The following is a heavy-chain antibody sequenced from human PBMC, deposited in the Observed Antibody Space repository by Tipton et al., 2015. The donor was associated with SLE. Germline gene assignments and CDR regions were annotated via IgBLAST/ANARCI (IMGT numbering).Heavy chain of an antibody. CDR3: ARGGYERTYFDY. J-gene: IGHJ4*02. Sequence: SLRLSCAASGFTFTDYSMYWVRQAPGKGLEWVSSISSASDYIYHADSVKGRFTISRDSAKNSLYLQMNSLRAEDTAVYYCARGGYERTYFDYWGQGTLVTVSS. D-gene: IGHD5-18*01. CDR1: GFTFTDYS. CDR2: ISSASDYI. V-gene: IGHV3-21*01.